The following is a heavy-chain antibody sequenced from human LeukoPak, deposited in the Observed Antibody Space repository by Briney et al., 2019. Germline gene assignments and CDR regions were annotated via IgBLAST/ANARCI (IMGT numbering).Heavy chain of an antibody. CDR1: GFTLSSYA. CDR3: AKAKPRQKYFDY. Sequence: PGGSLRLSCAASGFTLSSYAMSWVRQAPGKGLERVSAISGSGGSTYYADSVKGRFTISRDNSKNTLYLQLNSLRAEDTAVYYCAKAKPRQKYFDYWGQGTLVTVSS. V-gene: IGHV3-23*01. J-gene: IGHJ4*02. CDR2: ISGSGGST.